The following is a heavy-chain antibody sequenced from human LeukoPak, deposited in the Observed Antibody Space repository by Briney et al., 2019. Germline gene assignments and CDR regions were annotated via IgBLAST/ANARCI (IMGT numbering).Heavy chain of an antibody. Sequence: GGSLRLSCAASGFPFSNYAMNWVRQAPGKGLEWVSTIIGGSGSTFHADSVKGRFTISKDTSKNTLYLHMSSLRADDTAVYYCAKGGYDYVEVAYFDYWGQGTLVTVSS. V-gene: IGHV3-23*01. J-gene: IGHJ4*02. D-gene: IGHD5-12*01. CDR3: AKGGYDYVEVAYFDY. CDR2: IIGGSGST. CDR1: GFPFSNYA.